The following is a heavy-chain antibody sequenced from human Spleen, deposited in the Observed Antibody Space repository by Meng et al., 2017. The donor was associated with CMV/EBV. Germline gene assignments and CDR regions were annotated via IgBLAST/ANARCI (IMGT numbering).Heavy chain of an antibody. CDR3: ARDEGYCSSTSCSPFDP. V-gene: IGHV1-2*02. CDR1: YTVIGYD. CDR2: INTNSGSR. Sequence: YTVIGYDMHWVRQAGGQGLEWKGWINTNSGSRNYAKKFQGRVTMTRDTSISTAYMELSRLRSDDTAVYYCARDEGYCSSTSCSPFDPWGQGTLVTVSS. J-gene: IGHJ5*02. D-gene: IGHD2-2*01.